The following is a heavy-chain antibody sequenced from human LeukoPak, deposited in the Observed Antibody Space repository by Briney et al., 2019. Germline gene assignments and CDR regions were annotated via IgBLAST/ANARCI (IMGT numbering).Heavy chain of an antibody. J-gene: IGHJ4*02. D-gene: IGHD4-17*01. CDR1: GFTFSNYW. CDR3: ARDKLNGDSRFDY. CDR2: IKKDGGER. Sequence: GSLRLSCAASGFTFSNYWMSWVRQAPGKGLEWVANIKKDGGERYYVDSVKGRFTISRDNAKNSLYLQMNSLRGEDTAVYYCARDKLNGDSRFDYWGQGTLVTVSS. V-gene: IGHV3-7*03.